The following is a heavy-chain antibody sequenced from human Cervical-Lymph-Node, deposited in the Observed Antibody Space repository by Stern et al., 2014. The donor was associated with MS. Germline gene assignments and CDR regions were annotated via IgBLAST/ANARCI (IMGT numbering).Heavy chain of an antibody. Sequence: QVQLVASGAEVKKPGASVKVSCKASGYTFTSYGISWVRQAPGQGLEWMGRISAYYCNTNIAQKRQGRVTMTTDTSTSTASMELRSLRSDDTAVYYCARGLLGSENAFDIWGQGTMVTVSS. J-gene: IGHJ3*02. CDR2: ISAYYCNT. CDR3: ARGLLGSENAFDI. D-gene: IGHD2-15*01. V-gene: IGHV1-18*01. CDR1: GYTFTSYG.